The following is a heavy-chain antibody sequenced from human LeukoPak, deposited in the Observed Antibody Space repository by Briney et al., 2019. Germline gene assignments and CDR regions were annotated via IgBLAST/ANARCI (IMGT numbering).Heavy chain of an antibody. Sequence: ASVKVSCKASGYTFTSYGISWVRQAPGQGLEWMGWISAYNGNTNYAQKLQGRVTVTTDTSTSTAYMELRSLRSDDTAVYYCARDARAYYDSSGYPDYWGQGTLVTVSS. V-gene: IGHV1-18*01. CDR3: ARDARAYYDSSGYPDY. J-gene: IGHJ4*02. CDR1: GYTFTSYG. D-gene: IGHD3-22*01. CDR2: ISAYNGNT.